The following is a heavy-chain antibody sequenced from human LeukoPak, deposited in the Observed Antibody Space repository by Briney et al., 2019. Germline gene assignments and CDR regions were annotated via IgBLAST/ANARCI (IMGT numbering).Heavy chain of an antibody. J-gene: IGHJ4*02. D-gene: IGHD3-16*01. CDR3: ARLNSRGGEALHFDS. CDR1: GVSLTNYY. V-gene: IGHV4-59*12. Sequence: SETLCLTCSVSGVSLTNYYWGWVRQPPGKGLECVWYIHSDGTTNYDSSLQSRVAISLDTSKIQLSLRLYSVTAADTALYFCARLNSRGGEALHFDSWGQGTLVTVSS. CDR2: IHSDGTT.